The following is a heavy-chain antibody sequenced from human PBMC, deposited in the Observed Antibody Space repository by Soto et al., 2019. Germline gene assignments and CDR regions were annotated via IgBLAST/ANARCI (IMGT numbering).Heavy chain of an antibody. D-gene: IGHD1-26*01. V-gene: IGHV1-69*04. J-gene: IGHJ1*01. CDR2: IIPILGIA. CDR3: AREVGATTRDQH. Sequence: ASVKVSCKASGGTFSSYTISWVRQAPGQGLEWMGRIIPILGIANYAQKFQGRVTITADKSTSTAYMELSSLRSEDTAVYSCAREVGATTRDQHWGQGTLVTVSS. CDR1: GGTFSSYT.